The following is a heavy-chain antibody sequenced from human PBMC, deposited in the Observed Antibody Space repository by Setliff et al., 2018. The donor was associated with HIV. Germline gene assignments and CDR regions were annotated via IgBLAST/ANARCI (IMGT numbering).Heavy chain of an antibody. CDR2: IYHSGNT. CDR1: GYSISSGYY. J-gene: IGHJ5*01. V-gene: IGHV4-38-2*02. D-gene: IGHD1-7*01. Sequence: SETLSLTCTVSGYSISSGYYWGWIRQPPGKGLEWIGSIYHSGNTYYNPSLKSRATISVDTSKNQFSLKLSSVTAADTAVYYCARVRLELRQYWFDSWGQGSPVTVSS. CDR3: ARVRLELRQYWFDS.